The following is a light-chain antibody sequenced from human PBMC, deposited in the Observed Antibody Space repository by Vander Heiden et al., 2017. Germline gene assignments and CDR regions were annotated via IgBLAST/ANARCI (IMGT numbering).Light chain of an antibody. CDR1: SSNIGSNT. V-gene: IGLV1-44*01. Sequence: QSVLTQPPSASGTPGQRVTISCSGSSSNIGSNTVNWYQQLPGTAPKLLIYSNNQRPSGVPDRFSGSKSGTSGFLAISGLQSEDEADYDCAAWDDTLNGPNWVFGGGTKLTVL. CDR3: AAWDDTLNGPNWV. J-gene: IGLJ3*02. CDR2: SNN.